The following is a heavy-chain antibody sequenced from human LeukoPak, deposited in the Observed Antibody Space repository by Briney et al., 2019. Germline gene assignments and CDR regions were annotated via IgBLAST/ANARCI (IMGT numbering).Heavy chain of an antibody. CDR1: GYTFTNYY. D-gene: IGHD6-13*01. CDR2: INPSSGST. Sequence: GASVKVSCKASGYTFTNYYIHWVRQAPGQGLEWMGIINPSSGSTRYAQKFQGRVTMTRDTSTSTVYMELSSLRSEDTAVYYCARGPYSSSWFSGWGQGTLVTVSS. J-gene: IGHJ4*02. V-gene: IGHV1-46*01. CDR3: ARGPYSSSWFSG.